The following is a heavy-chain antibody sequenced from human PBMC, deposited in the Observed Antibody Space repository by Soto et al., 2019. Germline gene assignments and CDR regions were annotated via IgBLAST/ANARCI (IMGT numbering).Heavy chain of an antibody. J-gene: IGHJ4*02. V-gene: IGHV3-23*01. CDR2: ISGSGGST. CDR3: AKYRYSSGWRSYFDY. D-gene: IGHD6-19*01. CDR1: GFTFSSYA. Sequence: GGSLRLSCAASGFTFSSYAMSWVRQAPGKGLEWVSAISGSGGSTYYADSVKGRFTISRDNSKNTLYLQMNSLRAEDTAVYYCAKYRYSSGWRSYFDYWGQGTLVTVSS.